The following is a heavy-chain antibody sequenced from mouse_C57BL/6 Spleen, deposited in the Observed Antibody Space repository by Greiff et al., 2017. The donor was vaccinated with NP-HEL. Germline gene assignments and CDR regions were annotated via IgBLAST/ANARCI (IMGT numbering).Heavy chain of an antibody. CDR3: ARLGFAY. CDR1: GYSFTGYY. Sequence: DVQLQESGPELVKPGASVKISCKASGYSFTGYYMNWVKQSPEKSLEWIGEINPSTGGTTYNQKFKAKATLTVDKSSSTAYMQLKGLTSEDSAVYYCARLGFAYWGQWTLVTVSA. CDR2: INPSTGGT. J-gene: IGHJ3*01. V-gene: IGHV1-42*01.